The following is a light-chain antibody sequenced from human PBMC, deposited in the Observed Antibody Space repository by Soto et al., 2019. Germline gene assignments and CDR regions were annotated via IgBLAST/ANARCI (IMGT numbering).Light chain of an antibody. CDR2: AAS. CDR3: QQYNNSPPYT. Sequence: EVVMTQSPATLSVSPGERATLSCRASQTVRSNLAWYQHKPGQAPRLLIYAASSRATGIPARFSGSGSGTEFTLTISSLQSEDFAIYYCQQYNNSPPYTFGQGTKVDIK. J-gene: IGKJ2*01. V-gene: IGKV3-15*01. CDR1: QTVRSN.